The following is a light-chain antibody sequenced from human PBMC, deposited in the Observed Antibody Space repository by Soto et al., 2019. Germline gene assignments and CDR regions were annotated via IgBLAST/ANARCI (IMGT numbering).Light chain of an antibody. Sequence: EIVLTQSPGTLSLTPGERATLSCRASQSVSSSYLAWYQQKPGQAPSLLIYGASRRATGIPDRFSGSGSGTDFTLTISRLEPEDFALYYCQQYGTAPITFGQGTRLEIK. CDR1: QSVSSSY. CDR3: QQYGTAPIT. CDR2: GAS. J-gene: IGKJ5*01. V-gene: IGKV3-20*01.